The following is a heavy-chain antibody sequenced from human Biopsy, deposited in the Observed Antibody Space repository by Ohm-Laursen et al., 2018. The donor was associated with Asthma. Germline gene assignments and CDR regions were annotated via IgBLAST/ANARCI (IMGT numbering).Heavy chain of an antibody. CDR2: ISSSSGTI. J-gene: IGHJ6*02. CDR1: GFTFSTYS. D-gene: IGHD1-7*01. Sequence: SLRLSCAASGFTFSTYSMNWVRQAPGKGLEWVSYISSSSGTIYYADSVKGRFTISRDNAKNSLYLQMNSLRDEDTAVYYCARPDPGTTPGMDVWGQGTMVTVSS. CDR3: ARPDPGTTPGMDV. V-gene: IGHV3-48*02.